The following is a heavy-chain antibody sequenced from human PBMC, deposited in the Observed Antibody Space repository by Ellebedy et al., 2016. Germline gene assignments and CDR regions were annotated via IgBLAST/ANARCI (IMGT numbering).Heavy chain of an antibody. Sequence: GESLKISCAVSGFTFSSYAMTWVRQAPGKGLEWVSDISGTGAGTHYADSVKGRFTISRDNSKNTLYLQMNSLRPEDTAVYYCARGALQSSGWLFDYWGQGARVTVSS. J-gene: IGHJ4*02. CDR1: GFTFSSYA. CDR2: ISGTGAGT. V-gene: IGHV3-23*01. CDR3: ARGALQSSGWLFDY. D-gene: IGHD6-19*01.